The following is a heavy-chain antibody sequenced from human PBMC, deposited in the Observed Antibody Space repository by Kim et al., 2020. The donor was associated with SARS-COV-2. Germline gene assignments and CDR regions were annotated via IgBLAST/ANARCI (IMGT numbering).Heavy chain of an antibody. CDR3: ARDQWYGYGYHYYYYGMDV. Sequence: ASVKVSCKASGYTFTSYYMHWVRQAPGQGLEWMGIINPSGGSTSYAQKFQGRVTMTRDTSTSTVYMELSSLRSEDTAVYYCARDQWYGYGYHYYYYGMDVWGQGTTVTVSS. CDR2: INPSGGST. D-gene: IGHD5-18*01. J-gene: IGHJ6*02. V-gene: IGHV1-46*01. CDR1: GYTFTSYY.